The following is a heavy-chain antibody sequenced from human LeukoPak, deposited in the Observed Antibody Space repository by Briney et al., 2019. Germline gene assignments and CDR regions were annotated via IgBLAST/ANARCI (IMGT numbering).Heavy chain of an antibody. CDR3: ARETSQKGAHYMDV. CDR1: GGSISRGSYF. CDR2: IYYSGST. V-gene: IGHV4-61*01. D-gene: IGHD3-16*01. J-gene: IGHJ6*03. Sequence: SETLSLTCTVSGGSISRGSYFWGWIRQPPGRGLEWIGSIYYSGSTNYNPSLKSRVTISVDTSKNQFSLKLSSVTAADTAVYYCARETSQKGAHYMDVWGKGTTVTISS.